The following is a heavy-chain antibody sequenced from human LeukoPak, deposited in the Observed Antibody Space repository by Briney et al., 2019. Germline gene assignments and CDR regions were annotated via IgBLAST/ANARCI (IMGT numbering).Heavy chain of an antibody. CDR2: INPNSGNT. Sequence: ASVKDSCKASGYTFTSYHINWVRQATGQGLEWMGWINPNSGNTGYPQKFQGRVTMNRHTSISTAYMEPNSLRSEDTAVCKLARGLPRYCSSTCCYPNGFDPWGQGTLVTVSS. CDR3: ARGLPRYCSSTCCYPNGFDP. D-gene: IGHD2-2*01. J-gene: IGHJ5*02. V-gene: IGHV1-8*01. CDR1: GYTFTSYH.